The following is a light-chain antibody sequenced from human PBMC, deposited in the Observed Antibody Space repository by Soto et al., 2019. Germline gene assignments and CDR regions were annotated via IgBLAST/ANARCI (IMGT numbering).Light chain of an antibody. CDR3: AAWDDSLNGQVV. CDR1: SSNIGSNT. V-gene: IGLV1-44*01. Sequence: QSVLTQPPSASGTPGQRVTLSCSGSSSNIGSNTVNWYQLLPGTAPQLLIFNNNQRPSGVPDRFSGSKSGTSASLAISGLQSEDEAAYYCAAWDDSLNGQVVFGGGTKLTV. CDR2: NNN. J-gene: IGLJ2*01.